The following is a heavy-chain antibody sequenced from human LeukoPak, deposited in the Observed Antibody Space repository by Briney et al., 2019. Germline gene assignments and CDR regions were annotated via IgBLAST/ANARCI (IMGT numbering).Heavy chain of an antibody. CDR1: GYTFTSYG. V-gene: IGHV1-18*01. CDR3: ARDQGPRGYCSSTSCSSLGY. D-gene: IGHD2-2*01. CDR2: ISAYNGNT. Sequence: ASVTVSCKASGYTFTSYGISWVRQAPGQGLEWMGWISAYNGNTNYAQKLQGRVTMTTDTSTSTAYMELRSLRSDDTAVYYCARDQGPRGYCSSTSCSSLGYWGQGTLVTVSS. J-gene: IGHJ4*02.